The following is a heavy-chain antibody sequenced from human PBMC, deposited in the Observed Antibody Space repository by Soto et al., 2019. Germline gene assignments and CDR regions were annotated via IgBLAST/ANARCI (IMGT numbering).Heavy chain of an antibody. CDR3: ARHGGYIFWSGYYTDHAFDI. V-gene: IGHV4-39*01. J-gene: IGHJ3*02. D-gene: IGHD3-3*01. Sequence: TLEILSLTCTVSGGSISSSSCYWGWIRQPPGKGQEWIGSIYYSGSTYYNPSLKSRVTISVDTSKNQFSLKLSSVTAADKDVYKCARHGGYIFWSGYYTDHAFDIWGQGKMVTVSS. CDR2: IYYSGST. CDR1: GGSISSSSCY.